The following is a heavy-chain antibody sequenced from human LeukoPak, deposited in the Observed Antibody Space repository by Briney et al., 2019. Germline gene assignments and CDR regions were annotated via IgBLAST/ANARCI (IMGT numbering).Heavy chain of an antibody. V-gene: IGHV3-48*03. CDR1: GFTFSSYE. CDR3: ARDSLYSSGFGMDV. Sequence: GGSLRLSCAASGFTFSSYEMNWVRQAPGKGLEWVSYISSSGSTIYYADSVKGRSTISRDNAKNSLYLQMNSLRAEDTAVYYCARDSLYSSGFGMDVWGQGATVTVSS. D-gene: IGHD6-19*01. CDR2: ISSSGSTI. J-gene: IGHJ6*02.